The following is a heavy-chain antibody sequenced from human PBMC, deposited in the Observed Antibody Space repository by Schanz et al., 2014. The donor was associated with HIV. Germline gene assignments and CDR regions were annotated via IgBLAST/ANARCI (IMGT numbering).Heavy chain of an antibody. Sequence: QLLESGGGLVQPGGLLRLSCAASGFTFSGFAMGWVRQAPGKGLEWVARSRVKSDSYATEYAASVTGRFTISRDDSKNSVYLQMNSLNIEDTAVYYCRGYRFYYGVDFWGQGTTVTVS. J-gene: IGHJ6*02. CDR2: SRVKSDSYAT. V-gene: IGHV3-72*01. D-gene: IGHD5-18*01. CDR1: GFTFSGFA. CDR3: RGYRFYYGVDF.